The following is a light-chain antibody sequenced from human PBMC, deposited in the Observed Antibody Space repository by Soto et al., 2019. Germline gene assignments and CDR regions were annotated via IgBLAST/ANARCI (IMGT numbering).Light chain of an antibody. Sequence: DIQLTQSPSFLSASVGDRVTITCRASQGISSYLAWYQQKPGKAPKLLIYAESTLQSGVPSRFSGSGSGTEFTLTISSQQDEDFGTYYCRQLKSYPLTFGGGTKVEIK. J-gene: IGKJ4*01. CDR1: QGISSY. CDR2: AES. CDR3: RQLKSYPLT. V-gene: IGKV1-9*01.